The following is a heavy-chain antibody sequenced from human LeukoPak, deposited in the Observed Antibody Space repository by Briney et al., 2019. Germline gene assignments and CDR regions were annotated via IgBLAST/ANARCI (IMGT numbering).Heavy chain of an antibody. J-gene: IGHJ6*03. V-gene: IGHV3-23*01. CDR1: GFTFSTHA. Sequence: GGSLRLSCAASGFTFSTHAMSWVRQAPGKGLEWVSTIVGSGSRTFYADSVKGRFTIARDNSKNTLYLQMKSLRADDTAVYYWDKDQTDSDFCNAVGYTDVWGKGTTVTVSS. D-gene: IGHD3-3*01. CDR3: DKDQTDSDFCNAVGYTDV. CDR2: IVGSGSRT.